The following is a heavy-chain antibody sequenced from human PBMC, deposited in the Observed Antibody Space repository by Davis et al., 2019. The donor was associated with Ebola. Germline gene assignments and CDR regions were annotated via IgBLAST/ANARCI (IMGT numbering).Heavy chain of an antibody. CDR3: AKGHCIGSSCQWVFGD. J-gene: IGHJ4*02. Sequence: PGGSLRLSCAVSGFTINTYGMNWVRQAPGKGLEWVSGISGGGSTYYADSVKGRFTVSRDNSKNTLHLQMNSLRVEDTAVYFCAKGHCIGSSCQWVFGDLGQGTLVTASS. CDR2: ISGGGST. CDR1: GFTINTYG. D-gene: IGHD2-2*01. V-gene: IGHV3-23*01.